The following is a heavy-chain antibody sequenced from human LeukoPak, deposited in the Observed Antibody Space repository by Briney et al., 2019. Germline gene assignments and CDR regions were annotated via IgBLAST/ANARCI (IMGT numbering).Heavy chain of an antibody. Sequence: VASVKVSCKASGYTFTSYDINWVRQAPGQGLEWMGWINPNSGGTNYAQKFQGRVTMTRDTSISTTYMELSGLRSDDTAVYYCARPRAAAGTTSTFDIWGQGTLVTVSS. CDR2: INPNSGGT. CDR1: GYTFTSYD. CDR3: ARPRAAAGTTSTFDI. V-gene: IGHV1-2*02. D-gene: IGHD6-25*01. J-gene: IGHJ3*02.